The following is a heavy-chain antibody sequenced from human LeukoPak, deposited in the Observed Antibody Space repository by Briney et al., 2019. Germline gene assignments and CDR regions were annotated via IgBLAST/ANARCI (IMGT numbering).Heavy chain of an antibody. J-gene: IGHJ4*02. Sequence: ASVKVSCKASGYTFTSYYMHWVRQAPGQGLEWMGIINPSGGSTTYAQKFQGRVTMTRDTSTRTVYMDLSSLRSEDTAVYYCARDLYVNYYFDYWGQGTLVTVSS. CDR1: GYTFTSYY. V-gene: IGHV1-46*01. CDR2: INPSGGST. CDR3: ARDLYVNYYFDY. D-gene: IGHD3-16*01.